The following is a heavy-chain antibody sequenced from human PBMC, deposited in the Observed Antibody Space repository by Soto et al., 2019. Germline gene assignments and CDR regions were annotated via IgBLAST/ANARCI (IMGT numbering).Heavy chain of an antibody. J-gene: IGHJ5*02. D-gene: IGHD2-21*02. CDR1: GGTVASSHW. Sequence: KTSETLSLTCGVSGGTVASSHWWSWVRQSPGRGLEWIGNVYHTGDTNFNPSFQSRVTFSADKSNNQFSLRLTSVTAADTAVYFCAREIVTAGGNNYFDPWGPGTLVTVSS. CDR2: VYHTGDT. V-gene: IGHV4-4*02. CDR3: AREIVTAGGNNYFDP.